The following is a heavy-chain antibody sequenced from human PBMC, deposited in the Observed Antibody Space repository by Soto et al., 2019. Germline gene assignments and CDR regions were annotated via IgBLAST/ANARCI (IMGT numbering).Heavy chain of an antibody. D-gene: IGHD1-26*01. CDR1: GYTFTSYG. V-gene: IGHV1-18*04. J-gene: IGHJ4*02. CDR3: SRFGAYGSH. Sequence: QVQLVQSGPELKKPGASVKVSCKASGYTFTSYGISWVRQAPGQGLEWMGRINANNGDTDYRQKFQGRITMTADESTDTVYMDLRNLTTDDTGVYYCSRFGAYGSHWGQGTQITVSS. CDR2: INANNGDT.